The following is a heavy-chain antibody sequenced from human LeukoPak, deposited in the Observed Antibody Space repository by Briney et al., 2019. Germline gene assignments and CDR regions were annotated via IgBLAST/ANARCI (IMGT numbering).Heavy chain of an antibody. V-gene: IGHV1-8*01. J-gene: IGHJ4*02. CDR3: AIVATIGGRGDY. CDR1: GYTFTSYD. D-gene: IGHD5-12*01. Sequence: ASVKVSCKASGYTFTSYDINWVRQATGQGLEWMGWMNPNSGNTGYAQKFQGRVTMTRNTSISTAYMELSSLGSEDTAVYYCAIVATIGGRGDYWGQGTLVTVSS. CDR2: MNPNSGNT.